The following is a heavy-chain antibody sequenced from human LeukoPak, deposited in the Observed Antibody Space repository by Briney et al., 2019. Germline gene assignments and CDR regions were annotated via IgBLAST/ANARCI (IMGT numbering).Heavy chain of an antibody. Sequence: ASVKVSCKASGYTFTSYGISWVRQAPGQGLEWMGWISAYSGNTNYAQKLQGRVTMTTDTSTSTAYMELRSLRSDDTAAYYCARDSSGYCSSTSCYNDGWFDPWGQGTLVTVSS. J-gene: IGHJ5*02. CDR3: ARDSSGYCSSTSCYNDGWFDP. D-gene: IGHD2-2*02. CDR2: ISAYSGNT. V-gene: IGHV1-18*01. CDR1: GYTFTSYG.